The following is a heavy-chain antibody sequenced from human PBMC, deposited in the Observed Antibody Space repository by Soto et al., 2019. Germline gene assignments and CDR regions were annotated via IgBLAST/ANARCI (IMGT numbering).Heavy chain of an antibody. Sequence: QVQLVQSGAEVKKPGSSVKVSCKASGGTFSNYAISWVRQAPGQGLEWMGGIIPMFGSANYAQKFQGRVTITADEATSTAYMKLSRLRSEDTAVYYCARGGDIVLVPTDISWFDPWGQGTLVTVSS. CDR3: ARGGDIVLVPTDISWFDP. J-gene: IGHJ5*02. CDR2: IIPMFGSA. V-gene: IGHV1-69*12. CDR1: GGTFSNYA. D-gene: IGHD2-2*01.